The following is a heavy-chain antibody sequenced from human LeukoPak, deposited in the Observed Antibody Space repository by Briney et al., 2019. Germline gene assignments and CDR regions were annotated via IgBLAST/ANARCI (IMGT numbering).Heavy chain of an antibody. J-gene: IGHJ4*02. Sequence: GGSLRLSCEASGFIFSSLLMHWVRQAPGKGLVWVSYIEGNGVLTNYADSVKGRFTISRDNAKNTLYLQMNSLRAEDTAVYYCAREVVVPAAIPDYWGQGTLVTVSS. CDR1: GFIFSSLL. D-gene: IGHD2-2*02. CDR3: AREVVVPAAIPDY. CDR2: IEGNGVLT. V-gene: IGHV3-74*01.